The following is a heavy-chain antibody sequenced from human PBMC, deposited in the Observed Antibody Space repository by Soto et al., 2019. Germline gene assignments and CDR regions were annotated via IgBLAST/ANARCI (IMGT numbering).Heavy chain of an antibody. CDR3: SRDDLAAPTGSSGY. V-gene: IGHV1-18*01. CDR2: IRAYNGNT. CDR1: GYTFTSYS. D-gene: IGHD1-1*01. J-gene: IGHJ4*02. Sequence: QVQLVQSGAEVKKPGASVKVSCKASGYTFTSYSVTWVRQAPGQGLEWMGWIRAYNGNTKYAQKFQGRVAMPTDTSTSTAYTEMSSLRTDDKAVYYCSRDDLAAPTGSSGYWGQGTLVTVTS.